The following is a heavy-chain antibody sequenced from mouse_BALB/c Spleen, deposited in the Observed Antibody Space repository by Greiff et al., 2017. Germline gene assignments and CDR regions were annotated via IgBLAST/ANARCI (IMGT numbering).Heavy chain of an antibody. V-gene: IGHV1-26*01. CDR1: GYSFTGYY. D-gene: IGHD2-4*01. J-gene: IGHJ3*01. CDR3: ARPYYDYAGFAY. CDR2: INPYNGAT. Sequence: VQLQQSGPELVKPGASVKISCKASGYSFTGYYMHWVKQSHVKSLEWIGRINPYNGATSYNQNFKDKASLTVDKSSSTAYMELHSLTSEVSAVYYCARPYYDYAGFAYWGQGTLVTVSA.